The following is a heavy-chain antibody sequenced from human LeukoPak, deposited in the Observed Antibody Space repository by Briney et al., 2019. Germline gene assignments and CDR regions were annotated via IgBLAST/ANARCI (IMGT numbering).Heavy chain of an antibody. D-gene: IGHD2-15*01. Sequence: SETLSLTCTVSRGSINTYNWSWIRQPPGKGLEWIGYINYSGTTNYNPSLKSRVTMSVDTSKNQFSLNLSSATAADTAIYYCARGTLSRFDYWGQGTLVTVSS. CDR2: INYSGTT. CDR1: RGSINTYN. J-gene: IGHJ4*02. CDR3: ARGTLSRFDY. V-gene: IGHV4-59*01.